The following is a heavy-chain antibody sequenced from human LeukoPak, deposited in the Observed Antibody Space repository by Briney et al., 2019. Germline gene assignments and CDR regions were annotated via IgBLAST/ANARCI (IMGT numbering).Heavy chain of an antibody. J-gene: IGHJ4*02. CDR3: AKRHSVAVAGTFFFDS. D-gene: IGHD6-19*01. V-gene: IGHV3-23*01. CDR1: GFTFSTYA. CDR2: LRGTGYTT. Sequence: PGGSLTLSCAASGFTFSTYAMSWVRQPPCKGVEWVSPLRGTGYTTYYADAVKGRFTISRDNSKNTLYLQMNSLRAEDTAVYYCAKRHSVAVAGTFFFDSWGQGTLVTVSS.